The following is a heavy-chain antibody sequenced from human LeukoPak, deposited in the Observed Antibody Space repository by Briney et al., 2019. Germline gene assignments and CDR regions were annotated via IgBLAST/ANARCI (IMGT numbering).Heavy chain of an antibody. J-gene: IGHJ4*02. Sequence: KRGESLKISCKGSGYSFTRNWIGWVRQMPGKGLEWMGIIYPGDSHTRYSPSFQGQGTISADKSISTAYLQWNSLKASDTAIYYCTGSPDIDILTGYSRYYFDYWGQGTLVTVSS. CDR2: IYPGDSHT. V-gene: IGHV5-51*01. D-gene: IGHD3-9*01. CDR1: GYSFTRNW. CDR3: TGSPDIDILTGYSRYYFDY.